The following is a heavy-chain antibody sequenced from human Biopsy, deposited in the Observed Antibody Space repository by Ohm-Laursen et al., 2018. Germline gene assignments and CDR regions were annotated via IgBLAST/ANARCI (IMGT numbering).Heavy chain of an antibody. CDR2: VYYTGST. J-gene: IGHJ2*01. V-gene: IGHV4-59*01. CDR1: GDSISSYY. CDR3: ARDRGYYSDRTVPGYFDP. D-gene: IGHD3-22*01. Sequence: ETLSLTCTVSGDSISSYYWSWIRQPPGKGLQWIGYVYYTGSTDYNPSLQSRVTISVDTSKNHFSLRLRSVTPADTAIYYCARDRGYYSDRTVPGYFDPWGRGTLVTVSS.